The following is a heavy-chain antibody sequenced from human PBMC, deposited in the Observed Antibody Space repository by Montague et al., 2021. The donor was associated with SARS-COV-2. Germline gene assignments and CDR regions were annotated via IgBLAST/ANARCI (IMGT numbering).Heavy chain of an antibody. Sequence: PALAKPTQTLTLTCTFSGFSLSTSGMCVSWIRQPPGKALEWLALIDWDDDEYYSTSLKTRLTISKDTSKNQVVLTMTNMDPVDTATYYCARSHYDILTGYYTVFDYWGQGTLVTVSS. CDR3: ARSHYDILTGYYTVFDY. CDR2: IDWDDDE. D-gene: IGHD3-9*01. J-gene: IGHJ4*02. V-gene: IGHV2-70*01. CDR1: GFSLSTSGMC.